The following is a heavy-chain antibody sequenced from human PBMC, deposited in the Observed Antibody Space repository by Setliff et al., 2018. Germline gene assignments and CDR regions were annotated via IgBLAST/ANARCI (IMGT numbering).Heavy chain of an antibody. Sequence: ASVKVSCKGSGYILSSYGISWVRQAPGQGLEWMGWISPYNGVTNYAQRFQGRVTMTTDTSTSAAYMELRSLRSDDTAVYYCAISSLSICIGGSCPNVFDVWGQGTMVTVSS. D-gene: IGHD2-15*01. J-gene: IGHJ3*01. V-gene: IGHV1-18*01. CDR2: ISPYNGVT. CDR1: GYILSSYG. CDR3: AISSLSICIGGSCPNVFDV.